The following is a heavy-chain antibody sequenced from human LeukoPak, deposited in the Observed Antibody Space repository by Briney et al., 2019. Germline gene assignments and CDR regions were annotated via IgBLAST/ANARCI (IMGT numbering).Heavy chain of an antibody. J-gene: IGHJ4*02. CDR2: ISYRGST. CDR3: ARGRGLGVITPYSDS. D-gene: IGHD3-16*02. CDR1: GGSTSSDH. V-gene: IGHV4-59*08. Sequence: SETLSLTCTVSGGSTSSDHWSWIRQPPDKGLEWIGCISYRGSTNYNPSLKSRVTISIDTSKTHFPLKLTSVTAADTGVYYCARGRGLGVITPYSDSWGQGTLVTVSS.